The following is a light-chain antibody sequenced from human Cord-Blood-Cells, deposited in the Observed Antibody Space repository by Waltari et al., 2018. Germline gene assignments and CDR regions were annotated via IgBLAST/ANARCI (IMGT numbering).Light chain of an antibody. CDR1: NLGDKY. V-gene: IGLV3-1*01. Sequence: SYELTQPPSVSVSPGQTASITCSGDNLGDKYACWYQQKPGQSPVLVIYQDSKRPSGGPGRLSGSNSGNAATLTISGTQAMDEADYYCQAWDSSTYVFGTGTKVTVL. CDR2: QDS. J-gene: IGLJ1*01. CDR3: QAWDSSTYV.